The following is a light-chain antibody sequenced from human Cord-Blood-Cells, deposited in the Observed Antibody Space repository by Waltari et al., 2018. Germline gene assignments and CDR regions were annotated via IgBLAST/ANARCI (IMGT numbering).Light chain of an antibody. CDR3: SSYTSSIYVV. V-gene: IGLV2-11*01. J-gene: IGLJ2*01. Sequence: QSALTQPRSASGSPGQSVTISCTGTSSAAGGYNYVSWYQQHPGKAPKLMIYDVSKRPSGVSNRFSGSKSGNTASLTISGLQAEDEADYYCSSYTSSIYVVFGGGTKLTVL. CDR2: DVS. CDR1: SSAAGGYNY.